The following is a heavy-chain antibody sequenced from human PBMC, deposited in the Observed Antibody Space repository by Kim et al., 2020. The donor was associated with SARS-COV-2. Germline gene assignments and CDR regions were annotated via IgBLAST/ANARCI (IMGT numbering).Heavy chain of an antibody. CDR1: FSVYY. Sequence: FSVYYWTWIRRAPGTGLQWIGEITQTGTTNYDPSLRGRVTISVAASKKQFSLVLTSATAADTAVYYCARGKSEYFGSGRARSFDLWGRGSLAT. J-gene: IGHJ2*01. CDR2: ITQTGTT. V-gene: IGHV4-34*01. D-gene: IGHD3-10*01. CDR3: ARGKSEYFGSGRARSFDL.